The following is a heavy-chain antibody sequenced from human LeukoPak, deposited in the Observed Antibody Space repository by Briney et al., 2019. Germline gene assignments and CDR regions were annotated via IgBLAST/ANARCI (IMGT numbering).Heavy chain of an antibody. V-gene: IGHV4-38-2*02. CDR2: IYHSGST. Sequence: ASETLSLTCTVSGYSISSGYYWGWIRQPPGKGLEWIGSIYHSGSTYYNPSLKSRVTISVDTSKNQFSLKLSSVTAADTAVYYCARVVAVAAAFDIWGQGTMVTVSS. J-gene: IGHJ3*02. D-gene: IGHD6-19*01. CDR3: ARVVAVAAAFDI. CDR1: GYSISSGYY.